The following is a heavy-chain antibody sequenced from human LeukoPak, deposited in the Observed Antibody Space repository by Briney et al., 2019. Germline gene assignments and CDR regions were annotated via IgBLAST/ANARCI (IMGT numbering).Heavy chain of an antibody. CDR2: ISAYNGNT. CDR3: AGFRRDGYNSVY. D-gene: IGHD5-24*01. CDR1: GYTFTSYG. V-gene: IGHV1-18*01. J-gene: IGHJ4*02. Sequence: ASVKVSCKASGYTFTSYGISWVRQAPGQGLEWMGWISAYNGNTNYAQKLQGRVTMTTDTSTSTAYMELRSLRSDDTAVYYCAGFRRDGYNSVYWGQGTLVTVSS.